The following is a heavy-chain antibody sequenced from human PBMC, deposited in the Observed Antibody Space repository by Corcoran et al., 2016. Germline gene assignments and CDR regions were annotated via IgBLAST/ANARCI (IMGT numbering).Heavy chain of an antibody. J-gene: IGHJ3*02. V-gene: IGHV3-53*01. CDR1: GFTVSSNY. CDR2: IYSGGST. D-gene: IGHD6-6*01. Sequence: EVQLVESGGGLIQPGGSLRLSCAASGFTVSSNYMSWVRQAPGKGLEWVSVIYSGGSTYYADSVKGRFTISRDNSKNTLYLQMNSLRAEDTAVYYCARDLGSSSSGGAFDIWGQGTMVTVSS. CDR3: ARDLGSSSSGGAFDI.